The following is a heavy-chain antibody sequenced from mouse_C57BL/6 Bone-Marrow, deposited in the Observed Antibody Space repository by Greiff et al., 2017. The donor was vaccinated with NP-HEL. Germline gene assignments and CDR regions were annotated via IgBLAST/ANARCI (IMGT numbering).Heavy chain of an antibody. CDR2: IYPRRGNT. CDR3: ARDYYGSSYVWYFDV. CDR1: GYTFTSYG. J-gene: IGHJ1*03. V-gene: IGHV1-81*01. Sequence: FQLQQSGAALARPVASVTLSCKASGYTFTSYGISWVKQRTGQGLEWIGEIYPRRGNTYYNEKFKGKATLTADKSSSTAYMELRSLTSEDSAVYVCARDYYGSSYVWYFDVWGTGTTVTVSS. D-gene: IGHD1-1*01.